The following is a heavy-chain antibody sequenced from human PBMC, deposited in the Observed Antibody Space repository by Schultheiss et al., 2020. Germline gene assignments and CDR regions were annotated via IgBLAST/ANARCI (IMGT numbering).Heavy chain of an antibody. CDR1: GYTFNAYY. CDR3: ARQRDFWADDGSYDF. V-gene: IGHV1-18*01. J-gene: IGHJ4*02. Sequence: ASVKVSCRASGYTFNAYYIAWVRQAPGQGLEWMGWISPYSGKTDPARKFQGRITLTTDTSTGTSYMELRRLTSDDTAIYYCARQRDFWADDGSYDFWGQGTLVTVSS. D-gene: IGHD3/OR15-3a*01. CDR2: ISPYSGKT.